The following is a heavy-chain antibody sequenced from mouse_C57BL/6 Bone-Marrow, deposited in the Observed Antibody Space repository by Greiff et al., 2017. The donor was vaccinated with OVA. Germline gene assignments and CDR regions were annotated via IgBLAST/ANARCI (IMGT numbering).Heavy chain of an antibody. J-gene: IGHJ3*01. Sequence: QVQLKQPGAELVKPGASVKLSCKASGYTFTSYWMQWVKQRPGQGLEWIGEIDPSDSYTNYNQKFKGKATLTVDTSSSTAYMQLSSLTSEDSAVYYCARRGAYYSNYVAYWGQGTLVTVSA. CDR2: IDPSDSYT. V-gene: IGHV1-50*01. CDR3: ARRGAYYSNYVAY. CDR1: GYTFTSYW. D-gene: IGHD2-5*01.